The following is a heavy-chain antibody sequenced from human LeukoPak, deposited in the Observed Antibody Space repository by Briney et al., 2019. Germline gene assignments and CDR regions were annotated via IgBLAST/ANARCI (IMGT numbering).Heavy chain of an antibody. CDR2: IYYSGST. Sequence: ETLSLTCTVSGGSVSSGSYYWSWIRQPPGKGLEWIGYIYYSGSTDYNPSLKSRVTISVDTSKNQFSLKLSSVTAADTAVYYCARSAGYYFDYWGQGTLVTVSS. CDR1: GGSVSSGSYY. CDR3: ARSAGYYFDY. V-gene: IGHV4-61*01. J-gene: IGHJ4*02. D-gene: IGHD1-14*01.